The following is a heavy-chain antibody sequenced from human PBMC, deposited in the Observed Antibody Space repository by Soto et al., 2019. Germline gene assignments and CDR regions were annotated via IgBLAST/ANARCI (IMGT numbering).Heavy chain of an antibody. CDR2: IYYSGST. CDR1: GGSISSSSYY. J-gene: IGHJ3*02. V-gene: IGHV4-39*01. CDR3: ARHHDYGDYVTSPAFDI. Sequence: QLQLQESGPGLVKPSETLSLTCTVSGGSISSSSYYWGWIRQPPGKGLEWIGSIYYSGSTYYNPSLKSRVTISVDTSKNQFSLKLSSVTAADTAVYYCARHHDYGDYVTSPAFDIWGQGTMVTVSS. D-gene: IGHD4-17*01.